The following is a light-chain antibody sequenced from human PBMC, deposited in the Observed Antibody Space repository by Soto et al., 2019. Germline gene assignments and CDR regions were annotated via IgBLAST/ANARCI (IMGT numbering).Light chain of an antibody. V-gene: IGKV1-39*01. CDR2: TAS. J-gene: IGKJ5*01. CDR3: QQNNGPPPNT. CDR1: QTISVY. Sequence: IQLTQSPSSLSASVGDTVIITCRASQTISVYFNSYQQIAGKAPKLLLNTASTLQTGVPSRCSGSRSATDFTLTTSSLQPEEYATYYCQQNNGPPPNTFGQGTRLDIK.